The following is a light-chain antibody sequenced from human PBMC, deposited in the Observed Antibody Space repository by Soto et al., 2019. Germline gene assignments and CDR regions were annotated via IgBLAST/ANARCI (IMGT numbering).Light chain of an antibody. J-gene: IGKJ3*01. Sequence: DIQMTQSPSTLSVSVGDRVTITCRASQSISSWLAWYQQKPGKAPKLLIYKASSLESGVPSRFSGSGSGTEFTLTISSLQPDDFATYYCQQYNSYSTTFGPGTKVDIK. CDR1: QSISSW. CDR3: QQYNSYSTT. V-gene: IGKV1-5*03. CDR2: KAS.